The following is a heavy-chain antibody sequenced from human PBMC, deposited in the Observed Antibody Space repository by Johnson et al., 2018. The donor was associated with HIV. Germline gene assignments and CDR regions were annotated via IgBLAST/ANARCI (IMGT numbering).Heavy chain of an antibody. CDR2: ISYDGSNK. CDR1: GFTFSDYY. CDR3: ARDRGGYSYGYDSDAFDI. D-gene: IGHD5-18*01. V-gene: IGHV3-30-3*01. Sequence: QVQLVESGGGLVKPGGSLRLSCAASGFTFSDYYMSWIRQAPGKGLEWVAVISYDGSNKYYADSVKGRYTISRDNSNNTLYVQMNSLRAEDTAVYYCARDRGGYSYGYDSDAFDIWGQGTMVTVSS. J-gene: IGHJ3*02.